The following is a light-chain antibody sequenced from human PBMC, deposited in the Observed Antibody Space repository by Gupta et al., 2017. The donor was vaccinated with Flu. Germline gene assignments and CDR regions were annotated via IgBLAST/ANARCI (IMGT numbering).Light chain of an antibody. CDR1: QSVSSY. J-gene: IGKJ5*01. Sequence: ETVLTQTPATLSLSPGERATLSCRASQSVSSYLAWYQQKAGQAPRLLIYEASNRATGIPARFSGSGSGTDFTLKISSVEPEDVAVYYCHQRGNWPITFGQGTRLEIK. CDR2: EAS. CDR3: HQRGNWPIT. V-gene: IGKV3-11*01.